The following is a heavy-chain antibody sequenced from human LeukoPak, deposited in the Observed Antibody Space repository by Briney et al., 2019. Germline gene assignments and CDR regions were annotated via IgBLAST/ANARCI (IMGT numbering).Heavy chain of an antibody. CDR2: INPNSGGT. CDR1: GGTFSSYA. J-gene: IGHJ5*02. V-gene: IGHV1-2*06. CDR3: ARGYCSGGSCYSVENWFDP. D-gene: IGHD2-15*01. Sequence: ASVKVSCKASGGTFSSYAISWVRQAPGQGLEWMGRINPNSGGTNYAKKFQGRVTMTRDTSISTAYMELSRLRSDDTAVYYCARGYCSGGSCYSVENWFDPWGQGTLVTVSS.